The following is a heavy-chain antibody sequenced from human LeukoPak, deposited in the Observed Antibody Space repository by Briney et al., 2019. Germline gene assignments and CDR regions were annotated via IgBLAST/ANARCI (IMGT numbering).Heavy chain of an antibody. D-gene: IGHD6-13*01. Sequence: GGSLRLSCAASGFTFSSYVMTWVRQAPGKGLEWVAVISESGGSTYYADSVKGRFTISRDNSKNTIYLQMNSLIVEDTAVYYCAKVIRRYPEPSSWSCFDYWGQGTLVTVSS. J-gene: IGHJ4*02. CDR2: ISESGGST. CDR1: GFTFSSYV. V-gene: IGHV3-23*01. CDR3: AKVIRRYPEPSSWSCFDY.